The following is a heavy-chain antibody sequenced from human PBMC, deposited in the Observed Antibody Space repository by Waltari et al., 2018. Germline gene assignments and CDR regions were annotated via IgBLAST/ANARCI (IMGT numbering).Heavy chain of an antibody. Sequence: QVQLVQSGADVKNPGASVRVSCKASGYTFIGYYIHWVRQAPGQGLEWMGRITPNSGATVYAQNLQGSVTMTRDTSISTAYMELSRRTSDDTAVYYCVRDGHKYDFDFWGQGTLVTVPS. CDR2: ITPNSGAT. V-gene: IGHV1-2*06. CDR1: GYTFIGYY. CDR3: VRDGHKYDFDF. D-gene: IGHD2-2*01. J-gene: IGHJ4*02.